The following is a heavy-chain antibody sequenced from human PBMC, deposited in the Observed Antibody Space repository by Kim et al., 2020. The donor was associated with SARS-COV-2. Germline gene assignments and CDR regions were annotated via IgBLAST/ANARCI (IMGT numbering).Heavy chain of an antibody. CDR3: TRDLRGYYYDSSGYYY. V-gene: IGHV3-49*02. D-gene: IGHD3-22*01. Sequence: SVKGRFTISRDDSKSIAYLQMNSLKTEDTAVYYCTRDLRGYYYDSSGYYYWGQGTLVTVSS. J-gene: IGHJ4*02.